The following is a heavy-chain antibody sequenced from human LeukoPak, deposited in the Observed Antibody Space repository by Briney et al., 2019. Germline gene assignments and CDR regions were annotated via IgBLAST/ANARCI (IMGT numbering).Heavy chain of an antibody. CDR3: TRVDSSSWYPAYYYYGMDV. Sequence: GGSLRLSCAASGFTFSSYGMHWVRQAPGKGLEWVAVIWYDGSNKYYADSVKGRFAISRDNSKNTLYLQMNSLRAEDTAVYYCTRVDSSSWYPAYYYYGMDVWGQGTTVTVSS. CDR1: GFTFSSYG. CDR2: IWYDGSNK. V-gene: IGHV3-33*01. D-gene: IGHD6-13*01. J-gene: IGHJ6*02.